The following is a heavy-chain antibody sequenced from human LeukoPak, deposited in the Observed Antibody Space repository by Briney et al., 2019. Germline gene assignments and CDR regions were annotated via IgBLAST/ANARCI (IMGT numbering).Heavy chain of an antibody. V-gene: IGHV1-18*01. D-gene: IGHD3-22*01. CDR2: ISAYNGNT. CDR1: GYTFTSYG. Sequence: ASVKVSCKASGYTFTSYGISWVRQAPGQGLEWMGWISAYNGNTNYAQKLQGRVTMTTDTSTSTAYMELRSLRSDDTAVYYCARALEYYYDSSGYLYWGQGTLVTVSS. J-gene: IGHJ4*02. CDR3: ARALEYYYDSSGYLY.